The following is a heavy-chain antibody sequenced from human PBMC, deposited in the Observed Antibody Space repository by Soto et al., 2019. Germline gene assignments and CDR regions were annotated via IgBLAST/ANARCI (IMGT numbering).Heavy chain of an antibody. V-gene: IGHV1-69*02. D-gene: IGHD3-10*01. CDR2: IIPILGIA. CDR3: ASRGSASITDYYYYMDV. Sequence: VKVSCKASGGTFSSYTISWVRQAPGQGLEWMGRIIPILGIANYAQKFQGRVTITADKSTSTAYMELSSLRSEDTAVYYCASRGSASITDYYYYMDVWGKGTTVTVSS. CDR1: GGTFSSYT. J-gene: IGHJ6*03.